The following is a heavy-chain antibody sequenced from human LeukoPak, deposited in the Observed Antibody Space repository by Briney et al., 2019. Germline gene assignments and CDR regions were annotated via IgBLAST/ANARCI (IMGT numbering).Heavy chain of an antibody. CDR1: GFTFSSYG. V-gene: IGHV3-33*01. J-gene: IGHJ1*01. Sequence: GGSLRLSCAASGFTFSSYGMLWVRQAPGKGLEWVAVIWYDGSNKYYADSVKGRFTISRDNSKNTLYLQMNSLRAEDTAVCYCATRGIVVVTATQHWGQGTLVTVSS. CDR3: ATRGIVVVTATQH. D-gene: IGHD2-21*02. CDR2: IWYDGSNK.